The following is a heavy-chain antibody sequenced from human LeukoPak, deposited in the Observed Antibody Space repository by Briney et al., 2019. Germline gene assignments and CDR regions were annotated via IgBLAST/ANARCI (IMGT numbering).Heavy chain of an antibody. D-gene: IGHD4-17*01. V-gene: IGHV5-51*01. CDR1: GYSFTSYW. Sequence: GESLKISCKGSGYSFTSYWIGWVRQMPGKGLEWMGIIYPGDSDTRYSPSFQGQVTISADKSISTAYLQWSSLKASDTAMYYYARHSGEATVTTPYNWFDPWGQGTLVTVSS. J-gene: IGHJ5*02. CDR3: ARHSGEATVTTPYNWFDP. CDR2: IYPGDSDT.